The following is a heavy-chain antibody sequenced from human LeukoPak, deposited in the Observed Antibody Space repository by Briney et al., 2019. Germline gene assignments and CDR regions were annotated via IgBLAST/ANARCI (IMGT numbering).Heavy chain of an antibody. CDR2: IDISGGST. CDR3: AKDQGGY. V-gene: IGHV3-23*01. D-gene: IGHD3-16*01. Sequence: PGGSLRLSCAVSGFTFNSHAMCWVRQAPGKGLEWVSSIDISGGSTYYADSVKGRFTISRDNSKNTLYLQMNSLRAEDTAVYYCAKDQGGYWGQGTLVTVSS. CDR1: GFTFNSHA. J-gene: IGHJ4*02.